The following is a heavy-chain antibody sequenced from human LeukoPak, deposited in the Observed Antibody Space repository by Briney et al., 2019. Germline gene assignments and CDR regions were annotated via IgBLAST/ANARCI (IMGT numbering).Heavy chain of an antibody. J-gene: IGHJ6*03. CDR3: ARHVSVAGKGGYYYYYYMDV. CDR2: IYPGDSDT. CDR1: GYSFRSNW. V-gene: IGHV5-51*01. Sequence: GESLKISCKGSGYSFRSNWIGWVRQMPGKGLEWMGIIYPGDSDTRYSPSFQGQVTISADKSISTAYLQWSSLKASDTAMYYCARHVSVAGKGGYYYYYYMDVWGKGTTVTVSS. D-gene: IGHD6-19*01.